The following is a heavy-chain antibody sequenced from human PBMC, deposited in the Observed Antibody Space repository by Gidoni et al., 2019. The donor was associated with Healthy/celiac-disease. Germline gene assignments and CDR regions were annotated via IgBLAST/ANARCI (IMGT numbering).Heavy chain of an antibody. J-gene: IGHJ5*02. V-gene: IGHV1-3*01. CDR2: INPGNGNT. Sequence: QVQLVQSGAEVKKPGASVKVSCKASGYTFTSYAMHWVRQAPGQRLEWMGWINPGNGNTKYSQKFQGRVTITRDTSASTAYMELSSLRSEDTAVYYCARVRGKNWFDPWGQGTLVTVSS. CDR1: GYTFTSYA. CDR3: ARVRGKNWFDP.